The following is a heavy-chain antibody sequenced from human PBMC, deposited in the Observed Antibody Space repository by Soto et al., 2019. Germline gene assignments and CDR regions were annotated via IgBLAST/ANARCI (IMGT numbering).Heavy chain of an antibody. V-gene: IGHV4-31*03. CDR1: GGSISSGGYY. CDR3: ARVRSNEDYDSSCYYPSSLDY. Sequence: QVQLQESGPGLVKPSQTLSLTCTVSGGSISSGGYYWSWIRQHPGKGLEWIGYIYYSGSTYYNPSLKSRVTISVDTSKIQFSLKLSSVTAADTAVYYCARVRSNEDYDSSCYYPSSLDYWGQGTLVTVSS. CDR2: IYYSGST. D-gene: IGHD3-22*01. J-gene: IGHJ4*02.